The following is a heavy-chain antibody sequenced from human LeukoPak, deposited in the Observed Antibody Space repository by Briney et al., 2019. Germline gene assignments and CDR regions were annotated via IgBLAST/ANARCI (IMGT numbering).Heavy chain of an antibody. V-gene: IGHV1-69*06. CDR3: ASWQMTTATTLAFDI. Sequence: SVKVSCKASGGTFSSYAISWVRQAPGQGLEWMGGIIPIFGTANYAQKFQGRVTITADKSTSTAYMELSSLRSEDTAVYYCASWQMTTATTLAFDIWGQGTMVTVSS. J-gene: IGHJ3*02. CDR1: GGTFSSYA. CDR2: IIPIFGTA. D-gene: IGHD4-17*01.